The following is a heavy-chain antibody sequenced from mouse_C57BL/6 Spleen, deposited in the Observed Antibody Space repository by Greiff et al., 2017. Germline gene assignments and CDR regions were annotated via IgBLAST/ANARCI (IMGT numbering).Heavy chain of an antibody. CDR1: GFNFKDDY. CDR2: IDPENGDT. V-gene: IGHV14-4*01. J-gene: IGHJ3*01. D-gene: IGHD2-2*01. CDR3: TTYTRVTGWFAY. Sequence: EVQLQQSGAELVRPGASVKLSCTASGFNFKDDYMHWVKQRPEQGLEWIGWIDPENGDTEYASKFKGKATITADTSSNTAYLQLSSRTSEDTAVYYCTTYTRVTGWFAYWGQGTLVTVSA.